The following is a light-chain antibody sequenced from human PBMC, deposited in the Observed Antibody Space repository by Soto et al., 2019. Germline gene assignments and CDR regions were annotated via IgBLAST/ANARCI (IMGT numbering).Light chain of an antibody. J-gene: IGKJ1*01. CDR3: QQYGSSPRT. V-gene: IGKV3-20*01. CDR2: DAS. Sequence: IVLTQAPDTLSFSPLNRGTLSCSASQSLTNSYIAWYQVKPGQAPRLLIYDASSRATGIPDRFSGSGSGTEFMLTISRLEPEDFAVYYCQQYGSSPRTFGQGPKVDIK. CDR1: QSLTNSY.